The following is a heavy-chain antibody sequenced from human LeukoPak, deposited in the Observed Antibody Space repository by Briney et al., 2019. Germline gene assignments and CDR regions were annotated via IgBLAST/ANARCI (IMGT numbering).Heavy chain of an antibody. J-gene: IGHJ4*02. V-gene: IGHV4-34*01. CDR2: INHSGST. Sequence: SETLSLTCAVYGGSFSGYYWSWIRQPPGKGLEWIGEINHSGSTNYNPSLKSRVTISVDTSKNQFSLKLSSVTAADMAVYYCARAVQGYDFWSGYYCLFDYWGQGTLVTVSS. CDR3: ARAVQGYDFWSGYYCLFDY. D-gene: IGHD3-3*01. CDR1: GGSFSGYY.